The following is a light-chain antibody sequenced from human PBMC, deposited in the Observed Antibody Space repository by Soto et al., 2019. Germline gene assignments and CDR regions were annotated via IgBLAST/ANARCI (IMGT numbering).Light chain of an antibody. CDR2: DVN. V-gene: IGLV2-14*01. CDR1: SSDVGGYNY. Sequence: QSALTQPASVSGSPGQSISISCTGTSSDVGGYNYVCWYQQHPGKAPKLIIYDVNNRPSGVSNRFSGSKSGNTASLSISGLQAEDEADYYCSSYTSSNTVVFGGGTKLTVL. J-gene: IGLJ3*02. CDR3: SSYTSSNTVV.